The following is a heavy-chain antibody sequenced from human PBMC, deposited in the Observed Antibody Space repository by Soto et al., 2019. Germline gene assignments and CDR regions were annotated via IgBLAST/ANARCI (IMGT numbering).Heavy chain of an antibody. CDR2: ISGYNDNT. J-gene: IGHJ6*02. CDR3: ARSLTEGYCTITGCYTRPLYGMDV. V-gene: IGHV1-18*01. Sequence: QVQLVQSGVEVKKPGASVKVSCRASGYIFTSYGISWVRQAPGQGLEWMGWISGYNDNTKYAQKVQGRVTMTRDTPTSTAYMELSRLTSDDTAVYYCARSLTEGYCTITGCYTRPLYGMDVWGQGTTVTVSS. D-gene: IGHD2-2*02. CDR1: GYIFTSYG.